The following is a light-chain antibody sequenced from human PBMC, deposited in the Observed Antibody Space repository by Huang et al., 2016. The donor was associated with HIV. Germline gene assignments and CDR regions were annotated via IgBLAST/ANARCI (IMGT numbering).Light chain of an antibody. CDR3: MQALQTPRT. V-gene: IGKV2-28*01. Sequence: IVMTQSPLSLPVTPGEPASISCRSSQSLLHTNGYYYLDWYLQKPGQSPQLLIYLGSNWASGVPDRFSGSGSVIDFTLKISRVEAEDVGIYFCMQALQTPRTFGQGTRLEIK. CDR2: LGS. CDR1: QSLLHTNGYYY. J-gene: IGKJ5*01.